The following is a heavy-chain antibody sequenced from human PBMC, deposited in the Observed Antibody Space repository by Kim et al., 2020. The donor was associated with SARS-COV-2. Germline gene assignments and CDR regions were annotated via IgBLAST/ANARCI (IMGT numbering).Heavy chain of an antibody. J-gene: IGHJ4*02. Sequence: GGSLRLSCAASGFTFSSYGMHWVRQAPGKGLEWVAAISYDGSNQYYADSVKGRFTISRDNSKNTLYLQMNSLRTEDTAVYHCATGKSIPGRPEFDSWGQGTLVTVSS. V-gene: IGHV3-30*03. CDR3: ATGKSIPGRPEFDS. D-gene: IGHD6-6*01. CDR1: GFTFSSYG. CDR2: ISYDGSNQ.